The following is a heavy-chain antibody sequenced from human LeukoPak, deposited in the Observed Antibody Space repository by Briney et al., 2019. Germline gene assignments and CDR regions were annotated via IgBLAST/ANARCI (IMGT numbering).Heavy chain of an antibody. V-gene: IGHV3-23*01. CDR1: GFTFSSYA. CDR3: AKDPKIQLWSMPFDY. D-gene: IGHD5-18*01. CDR2: ISGSGGST. Sequence: PGGSLRLSCAASGFTFSSYAMSWVRQAPGKGLEWVSAISGSGGSTYYADSVKGRFTISRDNSKNTLYLQMNSLRAEDTAVYYCAKDPKIQLWSMPFDYWGQGTLVTVSS. J-gene: IGHJ4*02.